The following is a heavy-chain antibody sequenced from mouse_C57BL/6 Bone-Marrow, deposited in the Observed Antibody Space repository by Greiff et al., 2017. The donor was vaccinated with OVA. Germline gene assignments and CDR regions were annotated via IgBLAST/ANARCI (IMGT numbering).Heavy chain of an antibody. J-gene: IGHJ3*01. CDR2: INPSTGGT. V-gene: IGHV1-42*01. D-gene: IGHD2-4*01. Sequence: VQLQQSGPELVKPGASVKISCKASGYSFTGYYMNWVKQSPEQSLEWIGEINPSTGGTTYNQKFKAKATLTVDKSSSTAYMQLKSLTSEDSAVYYCAIIYYDYDEAYWGQGTLVTVSA. CDR1: GYSFTGYY. CDR3: AIIYYDYDEAY.